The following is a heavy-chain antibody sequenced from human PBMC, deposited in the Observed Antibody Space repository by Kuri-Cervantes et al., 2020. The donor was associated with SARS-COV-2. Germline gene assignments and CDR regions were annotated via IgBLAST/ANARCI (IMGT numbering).Heavy chain of an antibody. CDR1: GYTFTGYY. CDR3: ARGGTGIFTWFDP. J-gene: IGHJ5*02. V-gene: IGHV1-2*02. CDR2: INPNSGGT. Sequence: ASVKVSCKASGYTFTGYYMHWVRRAPGQGLEWMGWINPNSGGTNYAQKFQGRVTMTSDTSISTAYMELSRLRSDDTAVYYCARGGTGIFTWFDPWGQGTLVTVSS.